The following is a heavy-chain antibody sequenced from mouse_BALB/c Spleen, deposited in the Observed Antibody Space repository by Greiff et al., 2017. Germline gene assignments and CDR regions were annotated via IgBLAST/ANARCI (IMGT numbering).Heavy chain of an antibody. CDR2: ISTYYGDA. CDR3: AMGLNYYAMDY. J-gene: IGHJ4*01. CDR1: GYTFTDYA. D-gene: IGHD1-1*02. Sequence: VKLMESGAELVRPGVSVKISCKGSGYTFTDYAMHWVKQSHAKSLEWIGVISTYYGDASYNQKFKGKATMTVDKSSSTAYMELARLTSEDSAIYYCAMGLNYYAMDYWGQGTSVTVSS. V-gene: IGHV1S137*01.